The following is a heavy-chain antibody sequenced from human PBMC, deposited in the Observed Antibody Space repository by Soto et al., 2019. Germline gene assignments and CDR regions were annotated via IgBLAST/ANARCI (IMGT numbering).Heavy chain of an antibody. J-gene: IGHJ4*02. V-gene: IGHV3-30-3*01. Sequence: GGSLRLSCAASGFTFSSYAMHWVRQAPGKGLEWVAVISYDGSSKYYADSVKGRFTISRDNSKNTLYLQMNSLRAEDTAVYYCARDRQWLVPVHDYDYWGQGTLVTVSS. CDR2: ISYDGSSK. CDR3: ARDRQWLVPVHDYDY. D-gene: IGHD6-19*01. CDR1: GFTFSSYA.